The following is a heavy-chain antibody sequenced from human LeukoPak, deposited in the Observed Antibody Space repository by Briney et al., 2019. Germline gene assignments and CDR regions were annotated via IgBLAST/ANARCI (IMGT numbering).Heavy chain of an antibody. D-gene: IGHD6-13*01. J-gene: IGHJ5*02. V-gene: IGHV4-59*01. CDR1: GGSISSYY. CDR2: IYYSGST. CDR3: ARVDRRRVKQQLVLGWFDP. Sequence: PSETLSLTCTVSGGSISSYYWSWIRQPPGKGLEWIGYIYYSGSTNYNPSLKSRVTISVDTSKNQFSLKLSSVTAADTAVYYCARVDRRRVKQQLVLGWFDPWGQGTLVTVSS.